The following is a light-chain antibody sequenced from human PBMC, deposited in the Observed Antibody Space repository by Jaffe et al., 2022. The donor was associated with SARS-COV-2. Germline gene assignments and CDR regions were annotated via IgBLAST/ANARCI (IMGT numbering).Light chain of an antibody. V-gene: IGKV3-15*01. Sequence: EIVMTQSPATLSVSPGERATLSCRASQSVSSNLAWYQQKPGQAPRLLIYGASTRATGIPARFGGRGSGTEFTLTISSLQSEDFAVYYCQQYNNWPPNTFGQGTKLEIK. CDR2: GAS. CDR3: QQYNNWPPNT. J-gene: IGKJ2*01. CDR1: QSVSSN.